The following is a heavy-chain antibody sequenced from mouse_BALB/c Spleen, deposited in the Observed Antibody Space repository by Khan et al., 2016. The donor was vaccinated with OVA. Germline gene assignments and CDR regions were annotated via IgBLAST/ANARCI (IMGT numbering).Heavy chain of an antibody. CDR3: SRRGLDGIFAY. CDR1: GYTFTTFW. V-gene: IGHV1-7*01. D-gene: IGHD2-1*01. CDR2: INPSTGYT. J-gene: IGHJ3*01. Sequence: QMQLEESGAELAQPGASVKMSCKTSGYTFTTFWMHWVKQRPGQGLEWIGYINPSTGYTEYNQRFKDKATLTTDKSSSTAYIQLSRLTSDDSAVYYCSRRGLDGIFAYWGQGTLVTVSA.